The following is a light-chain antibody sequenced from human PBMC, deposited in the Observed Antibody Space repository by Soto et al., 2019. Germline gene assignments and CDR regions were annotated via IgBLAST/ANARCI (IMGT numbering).Light chain of an antibody. CDR3: CSYEGRFF. J-gene: IGLJ1*01. V-gene: IGLV2-11*01. Sequence: QSVLTQPRSVSGSPGQSVTISCTGTSSDVGVSRSVSWYQQHPGKAPKLIISDVTKWPSGVPYRFSGSKSGNTASLTISGLQAADEADYYCCSYEGRFFFGTGTKLTVL. CDR2: DVT. CDR1: SSDVGVSRS.